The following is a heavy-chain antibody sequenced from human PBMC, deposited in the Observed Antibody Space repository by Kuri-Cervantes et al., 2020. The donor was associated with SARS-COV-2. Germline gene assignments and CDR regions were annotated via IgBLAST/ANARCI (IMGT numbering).Heavy chain of an antibody. D-gene: IGHD1-20*01. V-gene: IGHV1-18*01. J-gene: IGHJ6*03. Sequence: ASVKVSCKASGGTFSSYTISWVRQAPGQGLEWMGWISAYNGNTNYAQKLQGRVTMTTDTSTSTAYMELRSLRSDDTAVYYCASSGITGSVHYYMDVWGKGTTVTVSS. CDR3: ASSGITGSVHYYMDV. CDR2: ISAYNGNT. CDR1: GGTFSSYT.